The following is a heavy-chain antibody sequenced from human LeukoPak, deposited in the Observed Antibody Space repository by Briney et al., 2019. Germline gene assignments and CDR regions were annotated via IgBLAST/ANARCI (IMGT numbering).Heavy chain of an antibody. D-gene: IGHD3-22*01. CDR2: ISGSGTTT. CDR1: GFTFSANA. V-gene: IGHV3-23*01. CDR3: VRPFTLTAVVIPGDAFDV. J-gene: IGHJ3*01. Sequence: GGSLRLSCVASGFTFSANAMSWVRQAPGQGLEWVSAISGSGTTTYYADSVKGRFTISRDNSKNTLYLQINSLRAEDTAVYYCVRPFTLTAVVIPGDAFDVWGLGTSVSVSS.